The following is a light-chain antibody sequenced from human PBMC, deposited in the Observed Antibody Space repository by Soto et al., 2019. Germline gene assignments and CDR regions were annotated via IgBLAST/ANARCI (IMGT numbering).Light chain of an antibody. V-gene: IGKV1-27*01. CDR2: AAS. CDR3: QMYNGAPRT. J-gene: IGKJ1*01. CDR1: QGISNY. Sequence: DIPMTQSPSSLSASVGDRVTIPCRASQGISNYLAWYQQKPGKVPKILIYAASTLQSGVPSRFSGSGSGTDFTLTISSLQPEDAATYYCQMYNGAPRTFGQGTKVEIK.